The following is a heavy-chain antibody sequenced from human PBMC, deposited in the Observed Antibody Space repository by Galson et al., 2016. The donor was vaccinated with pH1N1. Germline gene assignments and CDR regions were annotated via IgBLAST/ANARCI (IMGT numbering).Heavy chain of an antibody. J-gene: IGHJ4*02. V-gene: IGHV4-34*12. D-gene: IGHD5-24*01. CDR3: ARRGRWQQMGF. CDR1: GGSFSNYQ. Sequence: LSLTCAVFGGSFSNYQWTWIRPSPGKGLEWIGEIIHTGSTNYNPSLWSRLTISIDTSKSQFSLSLRSVSAADTGIYYCARRGRWQQMGFWGQGTPVSVSS. CDR2: IIHTGST.